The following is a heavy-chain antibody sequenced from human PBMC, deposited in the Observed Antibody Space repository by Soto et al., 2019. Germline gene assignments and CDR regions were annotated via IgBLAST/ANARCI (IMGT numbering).Heavy chain of an antibody. CDR3: ARAGHTYGVVF. CDR2: VLYCGRV. V-gene: IGHV4-59*01. J-gene: IGHJ4*02. D-gene: IGHD2-2*01. Sequence: SESLSLACPVSAPSMNNYYGSWVRQSHGEGLEWVGSVLYCGRVNSNRTPKTRVTISLTKPHNQLTLKLRSLPAAAPASYTCARAGHTYGVVFWGQGTLVTVSS. CDR1: APSMNNYY.